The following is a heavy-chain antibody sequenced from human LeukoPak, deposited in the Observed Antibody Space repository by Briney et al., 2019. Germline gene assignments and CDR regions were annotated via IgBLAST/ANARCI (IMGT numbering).Heavy chain of an antibody. CDR1: GFTFSTYS. D-gene: IGHD6-19*01. Sequence: GGSLRLSCAASGFTFSTYSMNWVRQAPGEGLEWVSSISSGSRYMYYADSVKGRFTISRDNAKNSPYLLMNSLRAEDTAVYYCATDVRDEYSSGWYPIGYWGQGTLVTVSS. V-gene: IGHV3-21*01. CDR2: ISSGSRYM. J-gene: IGHJ4*02. CDR3: ATDVRDEYSSGWYPIGY.